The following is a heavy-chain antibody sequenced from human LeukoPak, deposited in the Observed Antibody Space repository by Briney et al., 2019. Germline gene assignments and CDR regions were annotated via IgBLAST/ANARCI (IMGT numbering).Heavy chain of an antibody. Sequence: GGPLTLSCAPSGFRLSNSWMHWPRQAPGKGRVWVSRITSDITTTYSADSVKGRHTISRDNDKNTLFLELNSLSRDDTSLYYCTSDPYLANFLTGYTHGWGQGCLVTVSS. D-gene: IGHD3/OR15-3a*01. V-gene: IGHV3-74*01. CDR1: GFRLSNSW. CDR3: TSDPYLANFLTGYTHG. J-gene: IGHJ4*02. CDR2: ITSDITTT.